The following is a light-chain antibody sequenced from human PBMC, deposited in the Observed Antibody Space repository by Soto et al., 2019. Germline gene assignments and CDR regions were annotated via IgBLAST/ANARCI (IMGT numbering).Light chain of an antibody. V-gene: IGLV2-14*01. CDR1: SSDVGGYNY. Sequence: QSALTQPASVSGSPGQSITISCTGTSSDVGGYNYVSWYQQHPGKAPKLMIYEVSNRPSGVSNRFSGSKSGNTASLTISGLQAEDEADYYCSSYTSSSIPYVFGNGTKLTVL. CDR2: EVS. J-gene: IGLJ1*01. CDR3: SSYTSSSIPYV.